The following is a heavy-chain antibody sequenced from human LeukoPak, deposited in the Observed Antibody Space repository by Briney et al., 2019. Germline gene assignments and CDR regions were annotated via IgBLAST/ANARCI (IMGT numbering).Heavy chain of an antibody. V-gene: IGHV4-30-2*01. D-gene: IGHD4/OR15-4a*01. CDR3: ARQGGDYGPSRWFDP. Sequence: KASETLSLTCAVSGGSISSGGYSWSWIRQPPGKGLEWIGYIYHSGSTYYNPSLKSRVTISVDRSKNQFSLKLSSVTAADTAVYYCARQGGDYGPSRWFDPWGQGTLVTVSS. J-gene: IGHJ5*02. CDR1: GGSISSGGYS. CDR2: IYHSGST.